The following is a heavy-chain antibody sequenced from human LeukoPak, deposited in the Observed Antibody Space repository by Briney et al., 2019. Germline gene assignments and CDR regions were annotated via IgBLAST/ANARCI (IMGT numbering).Heavy chain of an antibody. J-gene: IGHJ3*02. Sequence: ASVKVSCKASGYTFTSYDINWVRQATGQGLEWMGWMNPNSGNTGYAQKFQGRVTMTRNTSISTVYMELSRLRSDDSAIYYCAKTYYFNSGSPWDAFDIWGQGTMVTVSS. V-gene: IGHV1-8*01. CDR2: MNPNSGNT. D-gene: IGHD3-10*01. CDR3: AKTYYFNSGSPWDAFDI. CDR1: GYTFTSYD.